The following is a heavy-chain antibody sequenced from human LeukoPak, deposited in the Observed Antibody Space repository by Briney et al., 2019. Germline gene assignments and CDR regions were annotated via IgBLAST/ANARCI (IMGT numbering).Heavy chain of an antibody. CDR2: INPNSGGT. CDR1: GSTFTGYY. J-gene: IGHJ4*02. Sequence: PPLKVSCKASGSTFTGYYMPWVRQAPGQGLEWMAWINPNSGGTNYAQKFQGRVTMTRDTSISRAYMELSRLRSDDTAVYYCASAYCGGDCYVDYWGQGTLVTVSS. D-gene: IGHD2-21*02. V-gene: IGHV1-2*02. CDR3: ASAYCGGDCYVDY.